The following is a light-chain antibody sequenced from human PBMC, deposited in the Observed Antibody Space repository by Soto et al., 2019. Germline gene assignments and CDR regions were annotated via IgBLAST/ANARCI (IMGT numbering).Light chain of an antibody. V-gene: IGKV3-11*01. CDR1: QSVSTF. CDR3: LQRRNWCFS. CDR2: DAS. Sequence: EIVLTQSPVTLSVSPGDTATLSCRASQSVSTFLAWYQQRPGQAPRLLIYDASNRATGVSARFSGSGSGTDCTRTSSSLEPGDAAVDFCLQRRNWCFSFGGGTKVEIK. J-gene: IGKJ4*01.